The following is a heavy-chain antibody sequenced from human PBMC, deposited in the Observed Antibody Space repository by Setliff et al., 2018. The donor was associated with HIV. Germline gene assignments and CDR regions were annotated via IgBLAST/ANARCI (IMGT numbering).Heavy chain of an antibody. V-gene: IGHV1-46*01. Sequence: ASVKVSCKASGYTFTSYYMHWVRQATGQGLEWMGMVYPSDGSTSYAQKFQGRVTMTRDTSTSTIYMELNSLTSEDTAVYYCARDNTAFDIWGQGTMVTVSS. J-gene: IGHJ3*02. CDR3: ARDNTAFDI. CDR2: VYPSDGST. CDR1: GYTFTSYY. D-gene: IGHD2-2*02.